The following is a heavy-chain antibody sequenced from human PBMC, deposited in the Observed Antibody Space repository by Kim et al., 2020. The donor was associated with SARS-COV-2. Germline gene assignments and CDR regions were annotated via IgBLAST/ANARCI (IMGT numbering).Heavy chain of an antibody. CDR1: GFTFSNAW. Sequence: GGSLRLSCAASGFTFSNAWMSWVRQAPGKGLEWVGRIKSKTDGGTTAYAAPVKGRFTISRDDSKNTLYLQMNSLKTEDTAVYYCTTAKEQLVPAGGAFDIWGQGTMVTVSS. J-gene: IGHJ3*02. V-gene: IGHV3-15*01. D-gene: IGHD6-13*01. CDR3: TTAKEQLVPAGGAFDI. CDR2: IKSKTDGGTT.